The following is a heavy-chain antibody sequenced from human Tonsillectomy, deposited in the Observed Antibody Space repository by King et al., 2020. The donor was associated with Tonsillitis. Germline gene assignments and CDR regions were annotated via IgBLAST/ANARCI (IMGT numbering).Heavy chain of an antibody. CDR3: ARAIWCGPTAGPYYYYYGMDV. CDR2: INPRGGST. CDR1: GYTITLYY. J-gene: IGHJ6*02. Sequence: VQLVESGAEVQKPGASVQVSCKASGYTITLYYMHWVRQAPGQGLEWMGIINPRGGSTIYAQKFQGRVTMTRDASTSTVYMELSSLRFEDTAVYYCARAIWCGPTAGPYYYYYGMDVWGQGTTVTVSS. D-gene: IGHD3-10*01. V-gene: IGHV1-46*01.